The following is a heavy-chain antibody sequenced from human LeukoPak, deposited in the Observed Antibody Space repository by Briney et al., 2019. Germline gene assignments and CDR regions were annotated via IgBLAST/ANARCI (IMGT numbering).Heavy chain of an antibody. CDR2: ISSSSSTI. D-gene: IGHD1-26*01. CDR3: ASDDENVRSGWELLTYYFDY. CDR1: GFTFSSYG. Sequence: GGSLRLSCAASGFTFSSYGMHWVRQAPGKGLEWVSYISSSSSTIYYADSGKGRFTISRDNGKNSLYLQMNILRAEDTAVYYCASDDENVRSGWELLTYYFDYWGQGTLVTVSS. J-gene: IGHJ4*02. V-gene: IGHV3-48*01.